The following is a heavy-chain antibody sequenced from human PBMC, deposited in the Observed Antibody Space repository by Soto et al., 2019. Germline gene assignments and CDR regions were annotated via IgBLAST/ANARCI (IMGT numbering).Heavy chain of an antibody. Sequence: QVQLVQSGAEVKKPGSSVKVSCKASGGTFNNYAISWVRQAPGQGLEWMGGIIPIIGTADYAHKFQGRLAISAEESTGTTFMALSSLRSEDTALYYCARGGVDVVATSAFDDWGQGTLVTVSS. D-gene: IGHD5-12*01. V-gene: IGHV1-69*01. CDR3: ARGGVDVVATSAFDD. CDR2: IIPIIGTA. J-gene: IGHJ4*02. CDR1: GGTFNNYA.